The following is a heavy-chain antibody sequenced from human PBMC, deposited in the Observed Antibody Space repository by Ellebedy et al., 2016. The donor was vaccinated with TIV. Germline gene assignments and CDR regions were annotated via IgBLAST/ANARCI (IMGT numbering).Heavy chain of an antibody. Sequence: GESLKISCKGSGYTFTTYWISWVRQMPGKGLEWMGRIDPSDSYTSYSPSLQGHVTISADKSTSTAYVQWSSLKASDTAMYYCARHGRDSSSWYWFDPWGQGTLVTVSS. J-gene: IGHJ5*02. V-gene: IGHV5-10-1*01. D-gene: IGHD6-13*01. CDR1: GYTFTTYW. CDR3: ARHGRDSSSWYWFDP. CDR2: IDPSDSYT.